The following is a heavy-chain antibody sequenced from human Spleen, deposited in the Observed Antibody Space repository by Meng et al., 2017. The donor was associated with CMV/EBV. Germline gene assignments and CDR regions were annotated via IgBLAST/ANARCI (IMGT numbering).Heavy chain of an antibody. Sequence: SGYTFSRYYMHCVRQAPGQGLEWMGIINCDGGGTTYAQKFQGRVTMTRDTSTNTVYMEVSSLRSEDTAVYYCARDPALVGASHWFDPWGQGTLVTVSS. J-gene: IGHJ5*02. V-gene: IGHV1-46*01. D-gene: IGHD1-26*01. CDR3: ARDPALVGASHWFDP. CDR2: INCDGGGT. CDR1: GYTFSRYY.